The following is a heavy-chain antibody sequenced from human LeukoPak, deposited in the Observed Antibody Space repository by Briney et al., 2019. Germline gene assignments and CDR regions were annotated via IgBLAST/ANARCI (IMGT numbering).Heavy chain of an antibody. CDR2: IYSGGSI. V-gene: IGHV3-53*01. D-gene: IGHD3-10*01. J-gene: IGHJ6*03. CDR3: ASTTRGGTYYYYMDV. Sequence: GGSLRLSCAASGFTVSSNYMTWVRQAPGKGLEWVSVIYSGGSIYYADSVRGRFTVSRDNSKNTLYLQMNSLRAEDTAVYYCASTTRGGTYYYYMDVWGKGTTVTISS. CDR1: GFTVSSNY.